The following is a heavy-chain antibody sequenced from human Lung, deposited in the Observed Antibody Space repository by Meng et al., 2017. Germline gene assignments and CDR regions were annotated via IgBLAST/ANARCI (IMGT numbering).Heavy chain of an antibody. CDR3: ARGPTTMAHDFDY. Sequence: QVHLQQVGAGQLKPSVTLALTCVVSGGSFSDYYWSWIRQPPGKGLEWIGEINHSGSTNYNPSLESRATISVDTSQNNLSLKLSSVTAADSAVYYCARGPTTMAHDFDYWGQGTLVTVSS. D-gene: IGHD4-11*01. V-gene: IGHV4-34*01. CDR2: INHSGST. CDR1: GGSFSDYY. J-gene: IGHJ4*02.